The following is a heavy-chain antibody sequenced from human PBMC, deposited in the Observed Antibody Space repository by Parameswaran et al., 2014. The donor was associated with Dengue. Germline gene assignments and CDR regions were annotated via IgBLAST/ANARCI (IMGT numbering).Heavy chain of an antibody. D-gene: IGHD6-19*01. Sequence: KWIRQPPGRGVEWVSSISSSSSYIYYADSVKGRFTISRDNAKNSLYLQMNSLRAEDTAVYYCARSSGRDYWGQGTLVTVSS. J-gene: IGHJ4*02. V-gene: IGHV3-21*01. CDR3: ARSSGRDY. CDR2: ISSSSSYI.